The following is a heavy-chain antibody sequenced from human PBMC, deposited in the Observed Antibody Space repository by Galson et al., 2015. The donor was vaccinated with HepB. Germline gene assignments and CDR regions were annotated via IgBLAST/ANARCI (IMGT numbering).Heavy chain of an antibody. J-gene: IGHJ6*02. V-gene: IGHV3-21*01. CDR1: GFTFSSYS. D-gene: IGHD3/OR15-3a*01. CDR3: ARDLLDYDLVSYYYGMDV. Sequence: SLRLSCAASGFTFSSYSMNWVRQAPGKGLEWVSSISSSSSYIYYADSVKGRFTISRDNAKNSLYLQMNSLRAEDTAVYYCARDLLDYDLVSYYYGMDVWGQGTTVTVSS. CDR2: ISSSSSYI.